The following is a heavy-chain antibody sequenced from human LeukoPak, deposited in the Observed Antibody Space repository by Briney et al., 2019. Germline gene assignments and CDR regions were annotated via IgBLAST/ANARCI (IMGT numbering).Heavy chain of an antibody. CDR1: GGSISSYY. V-gene: IGHV4-4*07. D-gene: IGHD6-13*01. Sequence: SETLSHTCTVSGGSISSYYWSWIRQPAGKGLEWIGRIYTSGSTNYNPSLKSRVTMSVDTSKNQFSLKLSSVTAADTAVYYCARDGIAAAGNWFDPWGQGTLVTASS. J-gene: IGHJ5*02. CDR2: IYTSGST. CDR3: ARDGIAAAGNWFDP.